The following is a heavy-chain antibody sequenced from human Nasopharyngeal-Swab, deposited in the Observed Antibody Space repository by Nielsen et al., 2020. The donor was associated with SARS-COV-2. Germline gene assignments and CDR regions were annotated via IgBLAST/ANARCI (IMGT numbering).Heavy chain of an antibody. CDR1: GFSLNTSGMC. J-gene: IGHJ6*02. V-gene: IGHV2-70*01. Sequence: SGPTLVKPTQTLTLTCTFSGFSLNTSGMCVSWIRQPPGKALEWLALIDWDDDKYYSTSLKTRLTISKDTSKNQVVLTMTNMDPVDTATYYCARMPVQLERPGDYYYYGMDVWGQGTTVTVSS. CDR2: IDWDDDK. D-gene: IGHD1-1*01. CDR3: ARMPVQLERPGDYYYYGMDV.